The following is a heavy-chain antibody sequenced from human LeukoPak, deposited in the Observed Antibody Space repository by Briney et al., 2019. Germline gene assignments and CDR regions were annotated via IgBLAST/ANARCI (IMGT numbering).Heavy chain of an antibody. CDR2: ISSSSSYI. D-gene: IGHD3-10*01. CDR3: ARAGIGYYYYYMDV. J-gene: IGHJ6*03. V-gene: IGHV3-21*01. CDR1: GFTFSSYS. Sequence: GGSLRLSCAASGFTFSSYSMNWVRQAPGKGLEWVSSISSSSSYIYYADSVKGRFTISRDNAENSLYLQMNSLRAEDTAVYYCARAGIGYYYYYMDVWGKGTTVTVSS.